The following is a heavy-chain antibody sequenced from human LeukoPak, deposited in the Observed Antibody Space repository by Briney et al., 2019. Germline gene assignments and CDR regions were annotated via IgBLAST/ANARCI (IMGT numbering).Heavy chain of an antibody. CDR1: GGSFSGYY. V-gene: IGHV4-34*01. CDR3: ARERREQLLPPYTRSLTYFDY. CDR2: INHSGST. Sequence: SETLSLTCAVYGGSFSGYYWSWIRQPPGKGLEWIGEINHSGSTNYNPSLKSRVTISVDTSKNQFSLKLSSVTAADTAVYYCARERREQLLPPYTRSLTYFDYWGQGTLVTVSS. D-gene: IGHD2-15*01. J-gene: IGHJ4*02.